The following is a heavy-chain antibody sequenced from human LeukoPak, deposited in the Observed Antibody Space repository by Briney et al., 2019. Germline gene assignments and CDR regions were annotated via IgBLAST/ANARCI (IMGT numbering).Heavy chain of an antibody. D-gene: IGHD3-10*01. Sequence: SETLSLTCTVSGSSISGYYWSWIRQPAGKGLEWIGCIYTSGSTNYNPSLKSRVTMSLDTSKNQFSLELGSVTAADTAVYYCARNPIRGFGELRDWGQGTLVTVSS. J-gene: IGHJ4*02. CDR2: IYTSGST. CDR3: ARNPIRGFGELRD. CDR1: GSSISGYY. V-gene: IGHV4-4*07.